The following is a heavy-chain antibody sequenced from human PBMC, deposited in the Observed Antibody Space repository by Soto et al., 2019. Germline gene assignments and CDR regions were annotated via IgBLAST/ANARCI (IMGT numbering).Heavy chain of an antibody. J-gene: IGHJ4*02. CDR2: ISGTGGST. D-gene: IGHD6-6*01. Sequence: AQLLESGGGLVQPGGSLRLSCAASGFTFSSYAMSWVRQAPGKGLEWVSGISGTGGSTYYADSVKGRFTISRDNSKNTLYLQMSSLRAGEKALYYCAKDRSIFNSDGGGFDNWGQGTLVTVSS. CDR1: GFTFSSYA. CDR3: AKDRSIFNSDGGGFDN. V-gene: IGHV3-23*01.